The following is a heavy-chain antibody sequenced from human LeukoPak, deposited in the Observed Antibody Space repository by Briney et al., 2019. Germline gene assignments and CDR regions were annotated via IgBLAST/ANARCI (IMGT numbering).Heavy chain of an antibody. Sequence: ASVKVSCKASGGTLSSYTISWVRQAPGQGLEWMGGIIPIFGTANYAQKFQGRVTITTDESTSTAYMELSSLRSEDTAVYYCAREDRRATNYYYYMDVWGKGTTVTVSS. CDR3: AREDRRATNYYYYMDV. J-gene: IGHJ6*03. CDR2: IIPIFGTA. CDR1: GGTLSSYT. D-gene: IGHD5-12*01. V-gene: IGHV1-69*05.